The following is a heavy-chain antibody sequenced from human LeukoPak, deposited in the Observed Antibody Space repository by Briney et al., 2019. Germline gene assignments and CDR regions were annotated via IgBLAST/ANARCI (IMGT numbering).Heavy chain of an antibody. J-gene: IGHJ5*02. CDR1: GLTVSSNY. V-gene: IGHV3-66*01. CDR3: VRDAYVDSEGVRWFDP. CDR2: LYRGGDT. Sequence: GGSLRLSCVASGLTVSSNYMSWVRQAPGKGLEWVSLLYRGGDTYYADSVKGRFTISGDNSRNTLYMQMNSLRVEDTAIYYCVRDAYVDSEGVRWFDPWGQGTLVTVSS. D-gene: IGHD3-9*01.